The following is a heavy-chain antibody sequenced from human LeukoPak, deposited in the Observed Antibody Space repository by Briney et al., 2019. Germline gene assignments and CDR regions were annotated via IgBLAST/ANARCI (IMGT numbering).Heavy chain of an antibody. CDR2: FDPEDGET. CDR1: GYTLTELS. J-gene: IGHJ3*02. D-gene: IGHD3-9*01. CDR3: ATVSILTGYYNGKWEGAFDI. Sequence: GASVKVSCKVSGYTLTELSMHWVRQAPGKGLEWMGGFDPEDGETIYAQKFQGRVTMTEDTSTDTAYMELSSLRSEDTAVYYCATVSILTGYYNGKWEGAFDIWGQGTMVTVSS. V-gene: IGHV1-24*01.